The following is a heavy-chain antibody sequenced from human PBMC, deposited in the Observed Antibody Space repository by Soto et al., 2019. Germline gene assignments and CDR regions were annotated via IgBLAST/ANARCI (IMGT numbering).Heavy chain of an antibody. V-gene: IGHV3-30*18. D-gene: IGHD1-26*01. Sequence: QVQLVGSGGGVVQPGRSLRLSCAASGFTFSHYAMHWVRQAPGKGLEWVALMSSDGSNEYYADSVKGRFTISRDNSKITLYLQMNSLIAEDTSVYYCAKDGSHNFDYWCQGTLVTVSS. CDR1: GFTFSHYA. CDR3: AKDGSHNFDY. CDR2: MSSDGSNE. J-gene: IGHJ4*02.